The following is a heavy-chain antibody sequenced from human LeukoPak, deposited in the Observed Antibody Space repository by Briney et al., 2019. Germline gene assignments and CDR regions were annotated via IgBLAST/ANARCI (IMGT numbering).Heavy chain of an antibody. D-gene: IGHD6-19*01. J-gene: IGHJ4*02. V-gene: IGHV1-46*01. CDR3: ARTDGSGWYAVYFDY. Sequence: ASVKVSCKASGYSFTSYYMHWVRQAPGQGLEWMGFINPSGSSAAYAQKFQGRLTMTRDMFTSTDYMEPTSLTSDDTAVYYCARTDGSGWYAVYFDYWGQGTLVTVSS. CDR2: INPSGSSA. CDR1: GYSFTSYY.